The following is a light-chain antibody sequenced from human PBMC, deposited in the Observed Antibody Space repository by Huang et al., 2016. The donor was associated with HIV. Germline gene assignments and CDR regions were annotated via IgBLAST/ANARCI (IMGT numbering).Light chain of an antibody. Sequence: EIVMTPSPATLSVSPGERATLSCRASQSISSNVAWYQQKPGQAPRRLIYDASTRATGIPARFSGSGSGTHFSLTISSPQSEDSAVYYCQHSENWPPLTFGGGTKVAIK. CDR3: QHSENWPPLT. V-gene: IGKV3-15*01. CDR1: QSISSN. CDR2: DAS. J-gene: IGKJ4*01.